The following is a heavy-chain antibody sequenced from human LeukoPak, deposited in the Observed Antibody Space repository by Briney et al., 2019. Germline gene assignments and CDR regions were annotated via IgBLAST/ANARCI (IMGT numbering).Heavy chain of an antibody. Sequence: GGSLRLSCAASGFTFSSYAMSWVRQAPGKGLEWVGHIKSKTDGGTTDYVAPVKGRFTISRDDSKNTLYLQMNSLKTEDTAVYYRTRQQLVLDYWGQGTLVTVSS. D-gene: IGHD6-13*01. CDR2: IKSKTDGGTT. CDR3: TRQQLVLDY. V-gene: IGHV3-15*01. J-gene: IGHJ4*02. CDR1: GFTFSSYA.